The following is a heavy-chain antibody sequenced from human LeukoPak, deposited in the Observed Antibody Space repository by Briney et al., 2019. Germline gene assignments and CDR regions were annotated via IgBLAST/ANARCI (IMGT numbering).Heavy chain of an antibody. V-gene: IGHV3-21*01. Sequence: PGGSLRLSCAASGFTFSSYSMNWVRQAPGKGLEWVSSISSSSSYIYYADSVKGRFTISRDNAKNSLYLQMNSLRAEDTAVYYCARVGVRYSRGGTFDYWGQGTLVTVSS. CDR3: ARVGVRYSRGGTFDY. CDR2: ISSSSSYI. CDR1: GFTFSSYS. D-gene: IGHD6-19*01. J-gene: IGHJ4*02.